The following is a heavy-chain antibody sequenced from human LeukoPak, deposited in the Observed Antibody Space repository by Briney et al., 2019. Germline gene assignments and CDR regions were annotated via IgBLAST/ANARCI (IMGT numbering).Heavy chain of an antibody. V-gene: IGHV1-69*13. Sequence: SVTVSCKASGGTFSSYAISWVRQAPGQGLEWMGWIIPIFGTANYAQKFQGRVTITADESTSTAYMELSSLRSEDTAVYYCARDMVAVVAAPMDVWGQGTTVTVSS. J-gene: IGHJ6*02. CDR2: IIPIFGTA. CDR3: ARDMVAVVAAPMDV. D-gene: IGHD2-15*01. CDR1: GGTFSSYA.